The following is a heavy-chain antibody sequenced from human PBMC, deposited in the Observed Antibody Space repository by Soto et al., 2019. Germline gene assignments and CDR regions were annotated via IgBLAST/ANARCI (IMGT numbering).Heavy chain of an antibody. Sequence: SETLSLTCTVSGVSISSSSYYWGWIRQPPGKGLEWIGSIYYSGSTYYNPSPKSRVTISVDTSKNQFSLKLSSVTAADTAVYYCARHNEAEQQLVAQFDYWGQGTLVTVSS. CDR2: IYYSGST. J-gene: IGHJ4*02. D-gene: IGHD6-13*01. V-gene: IGHV4-39*01. CDR1: GVSISSSSYY. CDR3: ARHNEAEQQLVAQFDY.